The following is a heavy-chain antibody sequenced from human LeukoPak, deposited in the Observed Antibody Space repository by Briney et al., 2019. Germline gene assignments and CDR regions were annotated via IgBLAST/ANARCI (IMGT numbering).Heavy chain of an antibody. Sequence: ASVKVSCKASGYTFTSYGISWVRQAPGQGLEWMGWISAYNGNTNYAQKLQGRVTMTTDTSTSTAYMELSSLTSDDTAVYYCARDPALEGTEDYRDFGGVESVDAFDVWGQGTKVTVFS. CDR2: ISAYNGNT. J-gene: IGHJ3*01. CDR3: ARDPALEGTEDYRDFGGVESVDAFDV. D-gene: IGHD4-23*01. V-gene: IGHV1-18*01. CDR1: GYTFTSYG.